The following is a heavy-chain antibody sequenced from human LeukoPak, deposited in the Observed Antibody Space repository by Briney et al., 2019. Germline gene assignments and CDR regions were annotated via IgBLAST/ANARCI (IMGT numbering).Heavy chain of an antibody. Sequence: ASVKVSCKVSGYTLTELSTHWVRQAPGKGLEWMGGFDPEDGETIYAQKFQGRVTMTEDTSTDTAYMELSSLRSEDTAVYYCATDPPYYYDSSEKAFDIWGQGTMVTVSS. D-gene: IGHD3-22*01. CDR1: GYTLTELS. V-gene: IGHV1-24*01. CDR3: ATDPPYYYDSSEKAFDI. CDR2: FDPEDGET. J-gene: IGHJ3*02.